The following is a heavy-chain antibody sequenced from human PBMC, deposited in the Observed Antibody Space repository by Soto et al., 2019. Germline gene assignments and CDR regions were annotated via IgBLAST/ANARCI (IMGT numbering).Heavy chain of an antibody. V-gene: IGHV3-74*01. Sequence: GGSLRLSCAASGFTFSSYWMHWVRQAPGKGLVWVSRINSDGSSTSYADSVKGRFTISRDNAKNTLYLQMNSLRAEDTAVYYCARVTLSGYGDFDYWGQGTLVTVSS. D-gene: IGHD5-12*01. CDR3: ARVTLSGYGDFDY. CDR2: INSDGSST. CDR1: GFTFSSYW. J-gene: IGHJ4*02.